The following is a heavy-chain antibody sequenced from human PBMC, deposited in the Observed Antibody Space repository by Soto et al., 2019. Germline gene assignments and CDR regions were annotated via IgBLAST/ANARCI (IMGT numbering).Heavy chain of an antibody. V-gene: IGHV3-48*01. CDR1: GFSFSTYD. D-gene: IGHD3-10*01. CDR3: ARDAPLSPGTWLNLDY. Sequence: LRLSCAASGFSFSTYDMNWVRQAPGKGLEWISYINSRSDSIDYADSVKGRFTITRDNAKNSVYLQMNSLRVEDTGVYYCARDAPLSPGTWLNLDYWSQGTLVTVSS. CDR2: INSRSDSI. J-gene: IGHJ4*02.